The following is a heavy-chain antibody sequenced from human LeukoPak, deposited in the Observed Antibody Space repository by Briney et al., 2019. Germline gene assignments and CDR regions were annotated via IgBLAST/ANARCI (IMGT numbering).Heavy chain of an antibody. D-gene: IGHD2-15*01. CDR1: GFTVSSNY. CDR3: ARDGTCSGGSCYSFYGLDV. CDR2: IYSGGSA. J-gene: IGHJ6*02. Sequence: GGSLRLSCAASGFTVSSNYMSWVRQAPGRGLEWVSVIYSGGSAYYADSVKGRFTISRDNSRNTMYLQINSLRAEDTAVYYCARDGTCSGGSCYSFYGLDVWGQGTTVTVSS. V-gene: IGHV3-66*01.